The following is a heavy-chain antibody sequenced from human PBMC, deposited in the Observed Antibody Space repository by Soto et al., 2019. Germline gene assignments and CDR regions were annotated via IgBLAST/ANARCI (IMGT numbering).Heavy chain of an antibody. V-gene: IGHV5-51*01. CDR1: GYSCISSW. J-gene: IGHJ4*02. Sequence: GESLKISCQASGYSCISSWIGWVRQMPGQGLEWMGIIYPGDSDTRYSPSFQGQVTISADKSTNTAYLQWSSLKASDTDTYYYARMMAAYETAFDYWGQGALVTVSS. CDR3: ARMMAAYETAFDY. CDR2: IYPGDSDT. D-gene: IGHD2-21*01.